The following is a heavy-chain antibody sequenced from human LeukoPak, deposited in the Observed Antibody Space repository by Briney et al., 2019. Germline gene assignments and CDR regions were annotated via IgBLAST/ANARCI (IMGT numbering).Heavy chain of an antibody. CDR1: GGTFSSYA. Sequence: SVKVSCKASGGTFSSYAISWVRQAPGQGLEWMGGIIPIFGTANYAQKFQGRATITTDESTSTAYMELSSLRSEDTAVYYCARARRYSYGHTPFDYWGQGTLVTVSS. D-gene: IGHD5-18*01. CDR2: IIPIFGTA. CDR3: ARARRYSYGHTPFDY. J-gene: IGHJ4*02. V-gene: IGHV1-69*05.